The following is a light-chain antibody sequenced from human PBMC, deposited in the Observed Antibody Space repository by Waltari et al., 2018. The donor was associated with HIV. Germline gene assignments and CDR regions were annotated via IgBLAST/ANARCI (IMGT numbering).Light chain of an antibody. J-gene: IGKJ1*01. CDR2: WAS. Sequence: DIVMTQSPDSLVVSLGERATINCKSSQSVVYSSNNKNYLAWYQQKLGQPPKLLIYWASTRESGVPDRFSGSGSGTDFTLTISSLQAEDVAVYYCQQYYSTPLTFGQGTKVEIK. CDR1: QSVVYSSNNKNY. V-gene: IGKV4-1*01. CDR3: QQYYSTPLT.